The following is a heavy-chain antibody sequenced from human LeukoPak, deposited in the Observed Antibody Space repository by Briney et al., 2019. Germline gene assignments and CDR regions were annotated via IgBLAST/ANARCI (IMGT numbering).Heavy chain of an antibody. D-gene: IGHD1-26*01. CDR2: INPNSGGT. J-gene: IGHJ6*03. Sequence: ASVKVSCKASGYTFTGYYMHWVRQAPGQGLEWMGWINPNSGGTNYAQKFQGRVTMTRNTSISTAYMELSSLRSEDTAVYYCARGFRGGSYYEGDYYYYMDVWGKGTTVTVSS. CDR3: ARGFRGGSYYEGDYYYYMDV. CDR1: GYTFTGYY. V-gene: IGHV1-2*02.